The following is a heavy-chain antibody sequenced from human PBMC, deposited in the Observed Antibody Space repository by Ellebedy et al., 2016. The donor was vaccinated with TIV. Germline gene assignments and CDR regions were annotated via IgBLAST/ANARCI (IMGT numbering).Heavy chain of an antibody. D-gene: IGHD6-19*01. J-gene: IGHJ5*02. Sequence: SETLSLXXNVSGGSISSGSTYWGWIRQPPGKGLEWFGSIFYTGTTYFSPSLKSRVTMLLDMSKNQFSLNLTSVTAADTAVYYCARLLAVATTWGQGTLVTVSS. CDR1: GGSISSGSTY. CDR3: ARLLAVATT. CDR2: IFYTGTT. V-gene: IGHV4-39*01.